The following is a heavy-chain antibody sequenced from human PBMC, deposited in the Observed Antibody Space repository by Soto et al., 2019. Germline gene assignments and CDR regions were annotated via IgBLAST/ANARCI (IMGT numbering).Heavy chain of an antibody. D-gene: IGHD6-13*01. CDR2: ISAYNGNT. CDR1: GYTFTSYG. J-gene: IGHJ6*02. CDR3: ASGLGIAEPREVVGGMDV. V-gene: IGHV1-18*01. Sequence: QVQLVQSGAEVKKPGASVKVSCKASGYTFTSYGISWVRQAPGQGLEWMGWISAYNGNTNYAQKLQGRVTMTTDTSRSTAYMELRSLRSDDTAVYYCASGLGIAEPREVVGGMDVWGQGTTVTVSS.